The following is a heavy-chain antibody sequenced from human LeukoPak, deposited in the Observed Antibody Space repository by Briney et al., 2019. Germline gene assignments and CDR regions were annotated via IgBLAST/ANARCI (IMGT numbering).Heavy chain of an antibody. D-gene: IGHD3-22*01. CDR3: ARGYFDSRGYYSPDTYDC. CDR2: ISSSGTTI. CDR1: GFIFSNYE. Sequence: GGSLRLSCAASGFIFSNYEMNWVRQAPGKGLEWVSYISSSGTTIYYGDSVMGRFTISRDNARNSLYLQMNSLRAEDTAVYYCARGYFDSRGYYSPDTYDCWGQGTLVTVSS. V-gene: IGHV3-48*03. J-gene: IGHJ4*02.